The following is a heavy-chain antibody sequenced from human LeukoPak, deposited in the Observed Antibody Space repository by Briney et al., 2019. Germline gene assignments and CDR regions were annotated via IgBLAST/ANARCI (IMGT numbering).Heavy chain of an antibody. CDR1: GFTFNRYW. Sequence: GGSLRLSCAASGFTFNRYWIHWVRQAPGKGLEWVSRLNPDGSTTTYAASVKGRFTISRDNSKNTLYLQMNSLRAEDTAVYYCARVDLGYCSSTSCYYFDYWGQGTLVTVSS. V-gene: IGHV3-74*01. CDR2: LNPDGSTT. CDR3: ARVDLGYCSSTSCYYFDY. D-gene: IGHD2-2*01. J-gene: IGHJ4*02.